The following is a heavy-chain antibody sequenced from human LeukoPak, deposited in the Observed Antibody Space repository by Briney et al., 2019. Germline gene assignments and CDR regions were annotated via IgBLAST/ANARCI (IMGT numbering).Heavy chain of an antibody. J-gene: IGHJ5*02. Sequence: GRSLGLSCAASGFTFDDYAMHWVRQAPGKGLEWVSGISWNSGSIGYADSVKGRFTISRDNAKNSLYLQMNSLRAEDTALYYCAKDGSSSLNNWFDPWGQGTLVTVSS. CDR1: GFTFDDYA. CDR2: ISWNSGSI. V-gene: IGHV3-9*01. CDR3: AKDGSSSLNNWFDP. D-gene: IGHD6-6*01.